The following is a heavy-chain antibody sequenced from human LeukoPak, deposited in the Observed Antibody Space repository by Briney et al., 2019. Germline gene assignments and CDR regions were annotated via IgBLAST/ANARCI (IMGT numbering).Heavy chain of an antibody. CDR1: GFTFSSYA. V-gene: IGHV3-23*01. Sequence: GESLRLSCAASGFTFSSYAMSWVRQAPGKGLEWVSAISGSGGSTYYADSVKGRFTISRDNSKNTLYLQMNSLRAEDTAVYYCAKDGDHDYGGNYDYWGQGTLVTVSS. J-gene: IGHJ4*02. D-gene: IGHD4-23*01. CDR2: ISGSGGST. CDR3: AKDGDHDYGGNYDY.